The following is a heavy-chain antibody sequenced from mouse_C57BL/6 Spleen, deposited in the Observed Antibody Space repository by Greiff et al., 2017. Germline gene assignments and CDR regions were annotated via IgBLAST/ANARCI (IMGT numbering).Heavy chain of an antibody. CDR2: IWSDGST. Sequence: VQGVEPGPGLVAPSQSLSLPCTVSGFSLTSYGVHWVRQPPGKGLEWLVVIWSDGSTTYNSALKSRLSISKDNSKSQVFLKMNSLQTDDTAMYYCARHALYDYALDYWGQGTSVTVSS. CDR1: GFSLTSYG. CDR3: ARHALYDYALDY. D-gene: IGHD1-3*01. J-gene: IGHJ4*01. V-gene: IGHV2-6-1*01.